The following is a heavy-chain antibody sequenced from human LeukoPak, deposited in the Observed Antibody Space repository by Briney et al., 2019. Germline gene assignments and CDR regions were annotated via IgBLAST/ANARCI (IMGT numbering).Heavy chain of an antibody. Sequence: SETLSLTCTVSGGSISSSSYYWGWIRQPPGKGLEWIGSIYYSGSTYNNPSLKSRVTISVDTSKNQFSLKLSSVTAADTAVYYCARTPITILNWFDPWGQGTLVTVSS. J-gene: IGHJ5*02. CDR1: GGSISSSSYY. V-gene: IGHV4-39*01. CDR2: IYYSGST. CDR3: ARTPITILNWFDP. D-gene: IGHD3-9*01.